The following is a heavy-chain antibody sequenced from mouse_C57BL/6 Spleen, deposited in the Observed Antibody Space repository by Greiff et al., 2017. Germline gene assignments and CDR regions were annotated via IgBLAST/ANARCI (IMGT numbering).Heavy chain of an antibody. Sequence: QVQLQQPGAELVKPGASVKLSCKASGYTFTSYWMQWVKQRPGQGLEWIGEIDPSDSYTNYNQKFKGKATLTVDTSSSTAYMQLSSLTSEDSAVYYCARFNDYDWGQGTTLTVSS. V-gene: IGHV1-50*01. CDR3: ARFNDYD. J-gene: IGHJ2*01. CDR1: GYTFTSYW. D-gene: IGHD2-4*01. CDR2: IDPSDSYT.